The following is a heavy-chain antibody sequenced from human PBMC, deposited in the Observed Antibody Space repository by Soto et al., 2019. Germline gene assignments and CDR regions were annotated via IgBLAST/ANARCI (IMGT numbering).Heavy chain of an antibody. Sequence: QVQLQESCPGLVKLSQTLSLTCTVSGGSISSGGYYWSWIRQHPGKGLEWIGYIYYSGSTYYNPSLKCRVTISVDTSKNQFSLKLSSVTAADTAVYYCASTGRYCSSTSCYRDPYFDYWGQGTLVTVSS. CDR2: IYYSGST. D-gene: IGHD2-2*01. V-gene: IGHV4-31*03. CDR3: ASTGRYCSSTSCYRDPYFDY. CDR1: GGSISSGGYY. J-gene: IGHJ4*02.